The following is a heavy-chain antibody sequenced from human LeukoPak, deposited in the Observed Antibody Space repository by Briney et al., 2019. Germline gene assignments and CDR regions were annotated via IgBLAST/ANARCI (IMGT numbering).Heavy chain of an antibody. CDR2: INWNGGST. D-gene: IGHD1-1*01. J-gene: IGHJ4*02. V-gene: IGHV3-20*04. CDR3: AKDIHERGYPEY. CDR1: GFIFDDYG. Sequence: GGSLRLSCAASGFIFDDYGMSWVRQAPGKGLEWVSGINWNGGSTGYADSVKGRFTISRDNRKNSLYLQMNSLRTEDTALYYCAKDIHERGYPEYWGQGTLVTVSS.